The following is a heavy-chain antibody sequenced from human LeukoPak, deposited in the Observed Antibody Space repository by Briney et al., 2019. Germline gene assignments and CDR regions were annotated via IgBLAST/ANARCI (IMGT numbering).Heavy chain of an antibody. Sequence: PSETLSLTCAVYGGSFSGYYWSWIRQPPGKGLEWIGEINHSGSTNYNPSLKSRVTISVDTSKNQFSLKLSSVTAADTAVYYCARGVKYCSSTSCYYWYSISWYGHWFDPWGQGTLVTVSS. CDR1: GGSFSGYY. J-gene: IGHJ5*02. CDR2: INHSGST. V-gene: IGHV4-34*01. D-gene: IGHD2-2*01. CDR3: ARGVKYCSSTSCYYWYSISWYGHWFDP.